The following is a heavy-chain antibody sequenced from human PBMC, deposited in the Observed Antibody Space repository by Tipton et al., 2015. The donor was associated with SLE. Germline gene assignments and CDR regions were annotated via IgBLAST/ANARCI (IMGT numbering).Heavy chain of an antibody. V-gene: IGHV3-43D*04. CDR3: TKGDTMTTSFFDS. CDR1: GFTFDDFA. Sequence: VQLVQSGGIVVQPGGSLRLSCAASGFTFDDFAMHWVRQTPGKGLEWVALISWSGSDTFYADSFKGRFTISRDNSRNSLFLQMNSLRPDDTALYYCTKGDTMTTSFFDSWGQGTLVTVSS. D-gene: IGHD4-17*01. J-gene: IGHJ5*01. CDR2: ISWSGSDT.